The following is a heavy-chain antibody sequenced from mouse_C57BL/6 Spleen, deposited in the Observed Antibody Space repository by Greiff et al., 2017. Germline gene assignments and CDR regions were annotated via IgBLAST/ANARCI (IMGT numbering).Heavy chain of an antibody. V-gene: IGHV1-59*01. Sequence: QVQLQQPGAELVRPGPSVKLSCKASGYTFTSYWMHWVKQRPGQGLEWIGVIDPSDSYTNYNQKFKGKATLTVDTSSSTAYMQLSSLTSEDSAVYYCAREKDYYGRAFAYWGQGTLVTVSA. CDR3: AREKDYYGRAFAY. J-gene: IGHJ3*01. CDR2: IDPSDSYT. D-gene: IGHD1-1*01. CDR1: GYTFTSYW.